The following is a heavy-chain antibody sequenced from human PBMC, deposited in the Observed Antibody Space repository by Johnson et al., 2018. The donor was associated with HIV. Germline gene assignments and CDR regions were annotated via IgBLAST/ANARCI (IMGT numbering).Heavy chain of an antibody. J-gene: IGHJ3*02. CDR3: AREGIWYCSGGSCYGAFDI. CDR2: ISGSGGST. V-gene: IGHV3-NL1*01. CDR1: GFTFSNYG. D-gene: IGHD2-15*01. Sequence: QVQLVESGGGVVQPGRSLRLSCAASGFTFSNYGIHWVRQAPGKGLEWVSAISGSGGSTYYADSVKGRFTISRDNSKNTLYLQMNSLRAEDTAVYYCAREGIWYCSGGSCYGAFDIWGQGTMVTVSS.